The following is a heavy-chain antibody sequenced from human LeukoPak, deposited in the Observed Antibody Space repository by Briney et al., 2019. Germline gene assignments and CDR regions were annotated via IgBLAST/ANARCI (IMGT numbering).Heavy chain of an antibody. CDR2: ISGSGGST. CDR1: GFTFSSYC. V-gene: IGHV3-23*01. Sequence: AGGSLRLSCAASGFTFSSYCMTWVRQAPGKGLEWVSAISGSGGSTYYADSVMGRFIISRDNSKNTLYLQMNSLRAEDTAVYYCAKCNGYSSGWFDYWGQGTLVTVSS. D-gene: IGHD6-19*01. CDR3: AKCNGYSSGWFDY. J-gene: IGHJ4*02.